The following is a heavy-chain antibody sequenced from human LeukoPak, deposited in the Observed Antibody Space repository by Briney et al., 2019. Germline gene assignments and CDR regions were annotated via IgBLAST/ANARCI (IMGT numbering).Heavy chain of an antibody. CDR2: IIPIFGTA. CDR1: GGTFSSYA. Sequence: ASVKVSCKASGGTFSSYAISWVRQAPGQGLEWMGGIIPIFGTANYAQKFQGRVTITTDESTSTAYMELSSLRSEDTAVYYCARDHSGITIFADEYDYFDYWGQGTLVTVSS. V-gene: IGHV1-69*05. CDR3: ARDHSGITIFADEYDYFDY. D-gene: IGHD3-3*01. J-gene: IGHJ4*02.